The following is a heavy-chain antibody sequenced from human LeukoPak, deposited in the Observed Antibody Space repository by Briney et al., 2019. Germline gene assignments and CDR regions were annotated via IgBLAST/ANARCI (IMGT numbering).Heavy chain of an antibody. V-gene: IGHV3-48*03. J-gene: IGHJ4*02. CDR3: ARDSQWLVRY. Sequence: PGGSLRLSXAASGLTFSSYEMNWVRQAPGKGLEWRSYISSSGSTIYSADSVKGRFTISRDNAKNSLYLQMNSLRAEDTAVYYCARDSQWLVRYWGQGTLVTVSS. CDR2: ISSSGSTI. D-gene: IGHD6-19*01. CDR1: GLTFSSYE.